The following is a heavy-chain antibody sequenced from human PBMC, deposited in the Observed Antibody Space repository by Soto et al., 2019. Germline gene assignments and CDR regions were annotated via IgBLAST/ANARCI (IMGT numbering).Heavy chain of an antibody. D-gene: IGHD2-15*01. CDR1: GFTFSSRG. CDR2: IWADGSSQ. V-gene: IGHV3-33*01. CDR3: ATDLGMPSGGRWYSTFFED. J-gene: IGHJ4*02. Sequence: QVQLVESGGGVVQPGRSLRLSCEASGFTFSSRGMHWGRQAPGKGLEWVALIWADGSSQYYVDSVKGRFTISRDNSRNTLYLQMNSLRAEDTAVYYCATDLGMPSGGRWYSTFFEDWGQGTLVTVSP.